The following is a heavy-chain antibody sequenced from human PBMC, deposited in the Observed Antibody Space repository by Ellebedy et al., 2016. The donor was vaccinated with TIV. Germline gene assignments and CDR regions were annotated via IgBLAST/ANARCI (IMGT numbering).Heavy chain of an antibody. V-gene: IGHV5-51*01. J-gene: IGHJ3*02. D-gene: IGHD3-10*01. CDR1: EYSSTNYW. CDR2: IYAGDSDT. Sequence: GASLKISXKGSEYSSTNYWIGWVRQMPGKGLEWMGIIYAGDSDTRYSPSFQGQVTISADKSISTAYLQWSSLKASDTAMYYCASPMYGSGSYAAFDIWGQGTMVTVSS. CDR3: ASPMYGSGSYAAFDI.